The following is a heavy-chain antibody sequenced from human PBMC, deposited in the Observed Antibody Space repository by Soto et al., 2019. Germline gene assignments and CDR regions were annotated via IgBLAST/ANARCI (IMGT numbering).Heavy chain of an antibody. Sequence: GGSLRLSCTASEIIFNNKAMTWVRQRPGKGLEWVSTISGSGGSTYSADSVKGRFTISRDNSKNTLYLQMNSLRAEDTAVYYCAKMQQSNGMDVWGQGTTVTVSS. V-gene: IGHV3-23*01. CDR3: AKMQQSNGMDV. CDR2: ISGSGGST. D-gene: IGHD4-4*01. J-gene: IGHJ6*02. CDR1: EIIFNNKA.